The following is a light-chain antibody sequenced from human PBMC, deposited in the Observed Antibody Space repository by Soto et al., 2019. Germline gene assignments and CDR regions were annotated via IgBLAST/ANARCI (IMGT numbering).Light chain of an antibody. Sequence: QSVLTQSPSASASLGASVKLTCTLSRGHSSYAIAWHQQSPEKGPRYLMKLNSDGSHDKGDGIPDRFSGSSSGAERYLTISSLQSEDEADYYCQTWGTGIVVFGGGTEVTVL. CDR3: QTWGTGIVV. CDR1: RGHSSYA. V-gene: IGLV4-69*01. CDR2: LNSDGSH. J-gene: IGLJ3*02.